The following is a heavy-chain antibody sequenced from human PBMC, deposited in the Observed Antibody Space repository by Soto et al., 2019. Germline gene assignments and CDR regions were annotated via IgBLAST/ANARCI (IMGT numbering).Heavy chain of an antibody. CDR1: GFTFSSYA. D-gene: IGHD5-18*01. V-gene: IGHV3-23*01. Sequence: EVQLLESGGGLVQPGGSLRLSCAASGFTFSSYAMSWVRQAPGKGLEWVSAISGSGGSTYYAASVKGWFTISRDNSKNARYLQIDSRRAEDTAVYYCANWEPGHVTAMAKNWGQGTLVTVS. CDR2: ISGSGGST. J-gene: IGHJ4*02. CDR3: ANWEPGHVTAMAKN.